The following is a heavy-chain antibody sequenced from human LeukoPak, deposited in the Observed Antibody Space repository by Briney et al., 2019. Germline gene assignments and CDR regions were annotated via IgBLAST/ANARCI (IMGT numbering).Heavy chain of an antibody. CDR3: ARGATDFWSGYLDY. CDR1: GGTFSSYA. D-gene: IGHD3-3*01. CDR2: IIPILGIA. V-gene: IGHV1-69*04. J-gene: IGHJ4*02. Sequence: ASVKVSCKASGGTFSSYAISWVRQAPGQGLEWIGRIIPILGIANYAQKFQGRVTITADKSTSTAYMELSSLRSEDTAVYYCARGATDFWSGYLDYWGQGTLVTVSS.